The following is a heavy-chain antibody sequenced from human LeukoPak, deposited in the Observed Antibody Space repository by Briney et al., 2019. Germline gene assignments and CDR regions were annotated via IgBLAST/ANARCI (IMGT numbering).Heavy chain of an antibody. Sequence: GGSLRLSCAASGFTFSSYWMSWVRQAPGKGLEWVANIKQDGSEKYYVDSVKGRFTISRDNAKNSLYLQMNSPRAEDTAVYYCARDGGRDGYNRKPFDYWGQGTLVTVSS. J-gene: IGHJ4*02. CDR3: ARDGGRDGYNRKPFDY. CDR2: IKQDGSEK. D-gene: IGHD5-24*01. V-gene: IGHV3-7*01. CDR1: GFTFSSYW.